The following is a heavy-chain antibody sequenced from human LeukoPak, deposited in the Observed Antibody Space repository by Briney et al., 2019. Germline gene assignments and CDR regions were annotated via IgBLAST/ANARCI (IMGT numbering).Heavy chain of an antibody. D-gene: IGHD4-11*01. Sequence: SETLSLTCAVSGYSISSAYYWGWIRQPAGKGLEWIGNIYHSGSTHYNPSLQSRVTISLDTSKNQFSLNLTSVTAADTAVYYCARDWIDYSFDYWGQGTLVTVPS. V-gene: IGHV4-38-2*02. CDR3: ARDWIDYSFDY. CDR1: GYSISSAYY. J-gene: IGHJ4*02. CDR2: IYHSGST.